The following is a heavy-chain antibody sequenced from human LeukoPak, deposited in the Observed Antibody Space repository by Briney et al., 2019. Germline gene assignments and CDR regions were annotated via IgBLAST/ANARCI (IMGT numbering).Heavy chain of an antibody. J-gene: IGHJ3*02. Sequence: GGSLRLSCAASGFTFSSYGMHWVRQAPGKGLGWVAVIWYDGSNKYYADSVKGRFTISRDNSKNTLYLQMNSLRAEDTAVHYCARDVDTAMVRGAFDIWGQGTMVTVSS. CDR2: IWYDGSNK. CDR1: GFTFSSYG. V-gene: IGHV3-33*01. CDR3: ARDVDTAMVRGAFDI. D-gene: IGHD5-18*01.